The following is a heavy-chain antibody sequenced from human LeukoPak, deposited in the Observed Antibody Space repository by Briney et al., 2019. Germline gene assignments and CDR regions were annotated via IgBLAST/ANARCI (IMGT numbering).Heavy chain of an antibody. J-gene: IGHJ5*02. V-gene: IGHV4-59*01. CDR3: ARRYCSGGSCYPNWLDP. CDR1: GGSISSYY. D-gene: IGHD2-15*01. Sequence: SETLSLTCTVSGGSISSYYWSWIRQPPGKGLEWIGYIYYSGSTNYNPSLKSRVTISVDASKDQFSLKLSSVTAADTAVYYCARRYCSGGSCYPNWLDPWGQGTLVTVSS. CDR2: IYYSGST.